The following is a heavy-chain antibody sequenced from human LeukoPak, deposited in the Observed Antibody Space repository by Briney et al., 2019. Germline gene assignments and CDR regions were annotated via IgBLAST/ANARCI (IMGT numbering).Heavy chain of an antibody. Sequence: GGSLRLSCAASGFTFSSYAMHWVRQAPGKGLEWVAVISYDGSNKYYADSVKGRFTISRDNSKNTLYLQMNSLRAEDTAVYYCVGSHDFWSGSGYWGQGTLVTVSS. CDR2: ISYDGSNK. D-gene: IGHD3-3*01. CDR1: GFTFSSYA. J-gene: IGHJ4*02. V-gene: IGHV3-30*04. CDR3: VGSHDFWSGSGY.